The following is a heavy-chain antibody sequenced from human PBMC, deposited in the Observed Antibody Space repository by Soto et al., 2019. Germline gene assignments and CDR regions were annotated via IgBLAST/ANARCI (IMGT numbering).Heavy chain of an antibody. D-gene: IGHD3-10*01. V-gene: IGHV3-23*01. CDR2: ISGSGGGT. Sequence: GGSLRLSCAASGFTFSSYAMSWVRQAPGKGLEWVSAISGSGGGTYYADTVKGRFTISRDNSKNTLYLKMNRLRAEDTAVYYFAKDAGYYYGSGSYFWFDPWGQGTLVTVSS. J-gene: IGHJ5*02. CDR3: AKDAGYYYGSGSYFWFDP. CDR1: GFTFSSYA.